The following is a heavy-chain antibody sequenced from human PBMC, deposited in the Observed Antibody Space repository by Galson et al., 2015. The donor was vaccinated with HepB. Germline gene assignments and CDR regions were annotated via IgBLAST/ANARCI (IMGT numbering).Heavy chain of an antibody. CDR2: ISGSGGST. CDR1: GFTFSDYY. J-gene: IGHJ5*02. V-gene: IGHV3-23*01. Sequence: SLRLSCAASGFTFSDYYMSWVRQAPGKGLEWVSAISGSGGSTYYADSVKGRFTISRDNSKNTLYLQMNSLRAEDTAVYYCARDVATIYSYWFDPWGQGTLVTVSS. CDR3: ARDVATIYSYWFDP. D-gene: IGHD5-12*01.